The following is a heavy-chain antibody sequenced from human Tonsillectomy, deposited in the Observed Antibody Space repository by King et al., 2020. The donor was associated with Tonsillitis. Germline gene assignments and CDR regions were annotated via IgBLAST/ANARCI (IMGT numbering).Heavy chain of an antibody. D-gene: IGHD3-22*01. J-gene: IGHJ6*03. CDR2: IIPIFVTA. CDR1: GDTFSIYA. V-gene: IGHV1-69*06. Sequence: QLVQSGAEVKKPGSSVKVSCKASGDTFSIYAISGVRQAPGEGLEWVGGIIPIFVTANYAQKFRGRVTITADKATSIAYMELSSLRSEDTAVYYCARSHYDSSGYYSYYYYYMDVWGKGTTVTVSS. CDR3: ARSHYDSSGYYSYYYYYMDV.